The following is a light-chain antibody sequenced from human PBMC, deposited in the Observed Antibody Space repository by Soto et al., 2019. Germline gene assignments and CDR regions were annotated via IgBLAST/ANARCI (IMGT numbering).Light chain of an antibody. Sequence: QSVLTQPPSVSGAPGQRVTISCTGSSSNIGAYYDVHWYQQLPGTVPKLLIFGNTNRPSGVPDRFSGSKSGTSASLAITGLQAEDEADYYCSSFTGTTTLDVFGTGTKVTVL. J-gene: IGLJ1*01. V-gene: IGLV1-40*01. CDR1: SSNIGAYYD. CDR3: SSFTGTTTLDV. CDR2: GNT.